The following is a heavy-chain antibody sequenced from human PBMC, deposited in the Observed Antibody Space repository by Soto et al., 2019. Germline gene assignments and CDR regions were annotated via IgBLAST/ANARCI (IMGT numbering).Heavy chain of an antibody. CDR3: VRDGTKTLRDWFDP. CDR1: GASISGFY. D-gene: IGHD1-1*01. CDR2: IYATGTT. Sequence: NPSETLSLTCTVSGASISGFYWSWIRKSAGKGLGWIGRIYATGTTDYNPSLKSRVMMSVDTSKKQFSLKLRSVTAADTAVYYCVRDGTKTLRDWFDPWGQGISVTVSS. J-gene: IGHJ5*02. V-gene: IGHV4-4*07.